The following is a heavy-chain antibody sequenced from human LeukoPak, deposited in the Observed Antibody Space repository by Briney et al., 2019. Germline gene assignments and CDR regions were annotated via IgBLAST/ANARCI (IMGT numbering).Heavy chain of an antibody. CDR2: ISYSGNT. V-gene: IGHV4-39*01. J-gene: IGHJ4*02. CDR3: ARRSPLVAVTTAHYYDY. CDR1: GDSISSSNYF. D-gene: IGHD2-21*02. Sequence: SETLSLTCTVSGDSISSSNYFWGWIRQPPGKGLEWIGEISYSGNTYYNPSLKSRVTISMDTSKNQFSLDLNSVTASDTTVYYCARRSPLVAVTTAHYYDYWGPGTLVTVSS.